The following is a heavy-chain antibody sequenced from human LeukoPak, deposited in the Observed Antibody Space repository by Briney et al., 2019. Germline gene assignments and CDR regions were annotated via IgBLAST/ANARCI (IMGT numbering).Heavy chain of an antibody. V-gene: IGHV3-7*01. CDR2: INQDGSET. J-gene: IGHJ4*02. D-gene: IGHD6-13*01. Sequence: PPGGSLGLSCAASAFTFSIYWMSWVRQAPGKGLEWVANINQDGSETYYVDSVKGRFTISRDNAKNSLYLQMDSLRAEDTAIYYCARAATTGTVDYWGQGTLVTVSA. CDR1: AFTFSIYW. CDR3: ARAATTGTVDY.